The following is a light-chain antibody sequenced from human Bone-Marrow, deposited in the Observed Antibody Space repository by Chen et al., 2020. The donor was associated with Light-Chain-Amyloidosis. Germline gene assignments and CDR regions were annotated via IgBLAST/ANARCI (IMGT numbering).Light chain of an antibody. CDR1: SSDVVGGNH. Sequence: QSALPHPASVSVSPGQSITIACTGNSSDVVGGNHVSWCQPHPDKALTLLIYEVTNRPSWVPDRCSGSKSANTASLTSSGLQPEDEADYFCSSYTITNTLVFGSGTRVTVL. CDR3: SSYTITNTLV. CDR2: EVT. J-gene: IGLJ1*01. V-gene: IGLV2-14*01.